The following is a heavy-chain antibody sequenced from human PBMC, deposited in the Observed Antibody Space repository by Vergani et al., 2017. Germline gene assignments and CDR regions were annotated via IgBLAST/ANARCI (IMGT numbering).Heavy chain of an antibody. CDR1: GYTFTDYY. CDR3: ATYRPSIAAAGSLGYYYYGMDV. D-gene: IGHD6-13*01. V-gene: IGHV1-69-2*01. Sequence: EVQLVQSGAEVKKPGATVKISCKVSGYTFTDYYMHWVQQAPGKGLEWMGLVDPEDGETIYAEKFQGRVTITADTSTETAYMELSSLRSEGTAVYYWATYRPSIAAAGSLGYYYYGMDVWGQGTTVTVSS. CDR2: VDPEDGET. J-gene: IGHJ6*02.